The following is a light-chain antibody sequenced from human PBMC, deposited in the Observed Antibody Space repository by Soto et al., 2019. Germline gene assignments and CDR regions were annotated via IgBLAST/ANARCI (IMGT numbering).Light chain of an antibody. CDR2: WAS. CDR1: QSILDRSKNKSY. Sequence: DIVMTQSPDSLAVSLGERATFNCKSSQSILDRSKNKSYLAWYQQKSGQPPKLLIYWASLRESGVPNRFTGSGSGTDFTLTISSLQAEDVAVYYCQQYFTSPWTFGQGTKVEI. V-gene: IGKV4-1*01. J-gene: IGKJ1*01. CDR3: QQYFTSPWT.